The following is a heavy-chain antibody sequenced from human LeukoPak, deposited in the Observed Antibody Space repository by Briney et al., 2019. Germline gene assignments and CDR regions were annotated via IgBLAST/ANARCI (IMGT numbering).Heavy chain of an antibody. CDR3: ARVRGEIAVTGDAFDI. V-gene: IGHV6-1*01. CDR1: GDSVSSNSAA. D-gene: IGHD6-19*01. Sequence: SQTLSLTCAISGDSVSSNSAAWNWIRQSPSRGLEWLGRTYYRSKWYNDYAVSVKSRITINPDTSKNQFSLQLNSVTSEDTAVYYCARVRGEIAVTGDAFDIWGQGTMVTVSS. CDR2: TYYRSKWYN. J-gene: IGHJ3*02.